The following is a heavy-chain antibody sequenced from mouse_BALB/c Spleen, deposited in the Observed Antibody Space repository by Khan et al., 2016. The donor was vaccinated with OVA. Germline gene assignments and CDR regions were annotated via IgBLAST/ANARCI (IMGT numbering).Heavy chain of an antibody. D-gene: IGHD1-1*01. Sequence: QIQLVQSGPELKKPGETVKISCKASGYTFTNYGMNWVKQAPGKGLKWMGWINTYTGEPTYADDFKGRSAFSLETSARTAYFQIKNLKSEDTATYFCAGANSYCYFDFWGAGTTVTVSS. J-gene: IGHJ1*01. CDR2: INTYTGEP. CDR3: AGANSYCYFDF. CDR1: GYTFTNYG. V-gene: IGHV9-3-1*01.